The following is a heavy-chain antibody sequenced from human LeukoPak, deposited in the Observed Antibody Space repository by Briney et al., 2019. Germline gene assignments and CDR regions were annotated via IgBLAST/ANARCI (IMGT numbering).Heavy chain of an antibody. D-gene: IGHD6-19*01. CDR2: ISFDGSNR. Sequence: AGGSLRLSCAASGFTFSSYSMHWVRQAPGKGLEWVTIISFDGSNRYYADSVKGRFTISRDNSKNTLSVQMNSLRAEDTAVYYCARAGSGWKYYFDNWGQGTLVTVSS. J-gene: IGHJ4*02. V-gene: IGHV3-30*01. CDR1: GFTFSSYS. CDR3: ARAGSGWKYYFDN.